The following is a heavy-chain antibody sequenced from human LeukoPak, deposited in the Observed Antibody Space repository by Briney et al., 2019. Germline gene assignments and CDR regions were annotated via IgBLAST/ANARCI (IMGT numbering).Heavy chain of an antibody. J-gene: IGHJ3*02. CDR1: GYTFTSYG. CDR3: ARDLYYDYVWGSYRYPPDAFDI. Sequence: ASVKVSCKASGYTFTSYGISWVRQAPGQGLEWMGWISAYNGNTNYAQKLQGRGTMTTDTSTSTAYMELRSLRSDDTAVYYCARDLYYDYVWGSYRYPPDAFDIWGQGTMVTVSS. D-gene: IGHD3-16*02. CDR2: ISAYNGNT. V-gene: IGHV1-18*01.